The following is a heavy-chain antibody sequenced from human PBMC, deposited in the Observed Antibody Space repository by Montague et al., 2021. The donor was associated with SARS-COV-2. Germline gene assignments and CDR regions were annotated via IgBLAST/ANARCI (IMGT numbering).Heavy chain of an antibody. CDR1: GGSISSGGYY. Sequence: TLSLTCTVSGGSISSGGYYWSWIRQHPGKGLEWIGYIYYSGSTYYNPSLKSRVTISVDTSKNQFSLKLSSVTAADTAVYYCARATAGPAVIFMGSPGPIDAFGIWGQGTMVTVSS. CDR3: ARATAGPAVIFMGSPGPIDAFGI. D-gene: IGHD3-10*01. V-gene: IGHV4-31*03. J-gene: IGHJ3*02. CDR2: IYYSGST.